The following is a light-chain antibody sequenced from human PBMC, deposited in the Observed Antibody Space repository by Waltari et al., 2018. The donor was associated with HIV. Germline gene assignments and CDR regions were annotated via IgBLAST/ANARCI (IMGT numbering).Light chain of an antibody. V-gene: IGLV2-14*03. CDR3: SSYTSSSTYV. CDR2: DVS. CDR1: SSDVGGYTY. J-gene: IGLJ1*01. Sequence: QSALTQPASVSGSPGQSITISCPGTSSDVGGYTYVSWYQQHPGKAPKLMIYDVSNRPSGVSNRFSGSKSGNTASLTISGLQAEDEADYYCSSYTSSSTYVFGTGTQVTVL.